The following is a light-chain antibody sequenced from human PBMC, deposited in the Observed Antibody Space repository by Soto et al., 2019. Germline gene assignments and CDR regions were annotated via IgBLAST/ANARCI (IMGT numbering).Light chain of an antibody. CDR3: MQTLQTPYT. J-gene: IGKJ2*01. V-gene: IGKV2-28*01. Sequence: DIVMTQSPLSLPVTPGEPASISCRSSQSLWHINGYNYLDWYLQKPGQSPQILIYLGSNRASGVPDRFSGSGSGTDFTLKISRVEAEDVGVYYCMQTLQTPYTFGQGTKLEIK. CDR1: QSLWHINGYNY. CDR2: LGS.